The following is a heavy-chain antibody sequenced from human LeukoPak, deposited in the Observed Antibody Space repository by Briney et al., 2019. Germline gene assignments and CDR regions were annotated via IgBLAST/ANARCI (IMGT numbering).Heavy chain of an antibody. V-gene: IGHV3-48*02. CDR1: GFSFTDYP. D-gene: IGHD3-9*01. J-gene: IGHJ4*02. Sequence: GGSLRLSCATSGFSFTDYPMNWVRQAPGKGLEWISNIRTTAEGAKYAYYADSVKGRVTISRDDGKNTLYLHMNSLRDDDTAVYYCATDQRYAFDFWGQGILVTVSS. CDR3: ATDQRYAFDF. CDR2: IRTTAEGAKYA.